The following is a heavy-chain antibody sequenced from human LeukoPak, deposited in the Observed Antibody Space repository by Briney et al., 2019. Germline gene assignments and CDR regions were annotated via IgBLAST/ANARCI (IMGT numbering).Heavy chain of an antibody. CDR1: GFSFSSYW. V-gene: IGHV3-7*01. D-gene: IGHD2-15*01. CDR2: IKQDGSEK. J-gene: IGHJ4*02. CDR3: ARDYCSGGSCYPRLDY. Sequence: GGSLRLSCAASGFSFSSYWMSWVRQAPEKGLAWVANIKQDGSEKYYVDSVKGRFTISRDNAKNSLYLQMNSLRAEDTAVYYCARDYCSGGSCYPRLDYWGQGTLVTVSS.